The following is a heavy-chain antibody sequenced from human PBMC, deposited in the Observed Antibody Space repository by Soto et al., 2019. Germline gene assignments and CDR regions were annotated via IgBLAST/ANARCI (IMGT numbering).Heavy chain of an antibody. CDR2: IYSGGST. J-gene: IGHJ4*02. CDR1: GFTVSSNY. D-gene: IGHD6-19*01. CDR3: ARDPGNSGWYGWAFDY. Sequence: EVQLVESGGGLVQPGGSLRLSCAASGFTVSSNYMSWVRQAPGKGLEWVSVIYSGGSTYYADSVKGRFTISRDNSKNTLYLQMNSLRAEDTAVYYCARDPGNSGWYGWAFDYWGQGTLVTVSS. V-gene: IGHV3-66*01.